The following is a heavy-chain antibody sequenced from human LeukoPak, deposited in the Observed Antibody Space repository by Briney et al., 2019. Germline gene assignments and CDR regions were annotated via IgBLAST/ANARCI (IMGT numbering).Heavy chain of an antibody. CDR2: IYYSGST. D-gene: IGHD6-19*01. V-gene: IGHV4-59*08. Sequence: PSETLSLTCAVYGGSFSGYYWSWIRQPPGKGLEWIGYIYYSGSTNYNPSLKSRVTISVDTSKNQFSLKLSSVTAADTAVYYCARHGSAVAGPHFDYWGQGTLVTVSS. J-gene: IGHJ4*02. CDR3: ARHGSAVAGPHFDY. CDR1: GGSFSGYY.